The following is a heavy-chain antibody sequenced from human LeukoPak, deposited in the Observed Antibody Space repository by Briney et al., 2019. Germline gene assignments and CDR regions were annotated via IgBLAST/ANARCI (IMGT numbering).Heavy chain of an antibody. D-gene: IGHD3-22*01. CDR3: AKASDSSGYYPKGNWYFDL. Sequence: PGGSLRLSCAASGFTFSSYGMHWVRQAPGKGLEWVAVIWYDGSNKYYADSMKGRFTISRDNSKNTLYLQMNSLRAEDTAVYYCAKASDSSGYYPKGNWYFDLWGRGTLVTVSS. J-gene: IGHJ2*01. CDR1: GFTFSSYG. CDR2: IWYDGSNK. V-gene: IGHV3-33*06.